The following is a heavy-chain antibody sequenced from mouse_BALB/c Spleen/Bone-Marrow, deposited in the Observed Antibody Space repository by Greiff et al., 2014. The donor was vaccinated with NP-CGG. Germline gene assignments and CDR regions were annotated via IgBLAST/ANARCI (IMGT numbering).Heavy chain of an antibody. CDR3: ASYYGNYWYFDV. J-gene: IGHJ1*01. V-gene: IGHV1-18*01. Sequence: EVQVVESGPELVKPGASMKISCKASGYSFTGYTMNWVKQGHGKNLEWIGLINPYNGGTSYNQKFKGKATLTVDKSSSTAYMELLSLTSEDSAVYYCASYYGNYWYFDVWGAGTTVTVSS. CDR2: INPYNGGT. D-gene: IGHD2-1*01. CDR1: GYSFTGYT.